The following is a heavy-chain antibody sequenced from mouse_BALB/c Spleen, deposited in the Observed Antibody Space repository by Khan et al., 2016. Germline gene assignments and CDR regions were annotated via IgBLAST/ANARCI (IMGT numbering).Heavy chain of an antibody. CDR3: AREGWLLGFFDY. CDR2: VNPSNDYT. J-gene: IGHJ2*01. Sequence: QVQLQQSGAELARPGASVKMSCKASVYTFTSYTMFWVKQRPGQGLEWLGYVNPSNDYTDYNQKFKDKATLTADKSSSTAYMQLNSLTSEDSAVYYCAREGWLLGFFDYGGQGTTLTVSS. V-gene: IGHV1-4*01. CDR1: VYTFTSYT. D-gene: IGHD2-3*01.